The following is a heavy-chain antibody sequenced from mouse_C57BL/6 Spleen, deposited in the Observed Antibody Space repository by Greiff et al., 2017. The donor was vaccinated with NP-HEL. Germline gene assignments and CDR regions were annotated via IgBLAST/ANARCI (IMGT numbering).Heavy chain of an antibody. Sequence: EVQVVESGGGLVKPGGSLKLSCAASGFTFSSYAMSWVRQTPEKRLEWVATISDGGSYTYYPDNVQGRFTISRDNAKNNLYLQMSHLKSEDTAMYYCAIPHYYGSSYAWFAYWGQGTLVTVSA. CDR3: AIPHYYGSSYAWFAY. J-gene: IGHJ3*01. D-gene: IGHD1-1*01. CDR1: GFTFSSYA. CDR2: ISDGGSYT. V-gene: IGHV5-4*01.